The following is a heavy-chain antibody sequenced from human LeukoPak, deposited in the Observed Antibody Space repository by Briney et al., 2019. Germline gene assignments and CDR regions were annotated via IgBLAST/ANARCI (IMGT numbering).Heavy chain of an antibody. CDR2: IWYDGSDK. CDR3: ARELPPVVNFYFDS. J-gene: IGHJ4*02. D-gene: IGHD3-22*01. CDR1: GFTFSSYG. Sequence: GGSLRLSCEASGFTFSSYGMHCVRQAPGMGLEWVAVIWYDGSDKYYADSVKGRFSISRDNSKNTLYLQMNSLRAEDTAVYYCARELPPVVNFYFDSWGQGTLVTVSS. V-gene: IGHV3-33*01.